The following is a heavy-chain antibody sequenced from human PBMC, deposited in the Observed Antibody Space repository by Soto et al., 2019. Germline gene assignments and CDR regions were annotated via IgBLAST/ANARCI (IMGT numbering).Heavy chain of an antibody. J-gene: IGHJ6*02. V-gene: IGHV7-4-1*01. Sequence: ASVKVSCKASGYTFTSYAMNWVRQAPGQGLEWMGWINTNTGNPTYAQGFTGRFVFSLDTSVSTAYLQICSLKAEDTAVYYCATWSHYYYYYGMDVWRQGTTVTVSS. D-gene: IGHD2-15*01. CDR3: ATWSHYYYYYGMDV. CDR1: GYTFTSYA. CDR2: INTNTGNP.